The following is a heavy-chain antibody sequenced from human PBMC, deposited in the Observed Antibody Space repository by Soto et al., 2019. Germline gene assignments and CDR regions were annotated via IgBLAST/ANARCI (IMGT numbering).Heavy chain of an antibody. V-gene: IGHV4-31*03. D-gene: IGHD3-3*01. CDR2: IYYSGST. Sequence: SETLSLTCTVSGGSISSGGYYWSWIRQHPGKGLEWIGYIYYSGSTYYNPSLKSRVTISVDTSKNQFSLKLSSVTAADTAVYYCARSLFTIFGVVIPYYYYGMDVWGQGTTVTVSS. CDR3: ARSLFTIFGVVIPYYYYGMDV. CDR1: GGSISSGGYY. J-gene: IGHJ6*02.